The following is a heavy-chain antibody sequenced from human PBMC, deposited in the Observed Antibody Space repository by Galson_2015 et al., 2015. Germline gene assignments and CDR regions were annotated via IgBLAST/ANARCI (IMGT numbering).Heavy chain of an antibody. Sequence: LRLSCAASGFTFSDYYLSWIRQAPGKGLEWVSYISSSGSTIYYADSVKGRFTISRDNAKNSLYLQMNSLRAEDTAVYYCARNMPYSYGSGTFFDYSGQGTLVTVSS. CDR3: ARNMPYSYGSGTFFDY. V-gene: IGHV3-11*01. CDR1: GFTFSDYY. CDR2: ISSSGSTI. J-gene: IGHJ4*02. D-gene: IGHD3-10*01.